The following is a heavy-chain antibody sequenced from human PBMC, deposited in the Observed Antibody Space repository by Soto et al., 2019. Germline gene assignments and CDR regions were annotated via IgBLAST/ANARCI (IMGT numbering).Heavy chain of an antibody. CDR2: INSDGSST. D-gene: IGHD6-13*01. CDR3: ARPISSWYPAYNWFDP. J-gene: IGHJ5*02. V-gene: IGHV3-74*01. Sequence: EVQLVESGGGLVQPGGSLRLSCAASGFTFSSYWMHWVRQAPGKGLVWVSRINSDGSSTSYADSVKGRFTISRDHAKNTLYLQMNSLRAEDTAVYYCARPISSWYPAYNWFDPWGQGTLVTVSS. CDR1: GFTFSSYW.